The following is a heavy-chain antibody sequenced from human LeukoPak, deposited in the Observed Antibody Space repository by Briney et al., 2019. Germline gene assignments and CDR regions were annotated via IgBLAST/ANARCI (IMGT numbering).Heavy chain of an antibody. CDR2: IYSGGST. CDR1: GFTVSSNY. V-gene: IGHV3-66*02. CDR3: ARDHPMVRGAAGY. Sequence: PGGSLRLSCAASGFTVSSNYMSWVRQAPGKGLEWVSVIYSGGSTYYADSVKGRFTISRDNSKNTLYPQMNSLRAEDTAVYYCARDHPMVRGAAGYWGQGTLVTVSS. D-gene: IGHD3-10*01. J-gene: IGHJ4*02.